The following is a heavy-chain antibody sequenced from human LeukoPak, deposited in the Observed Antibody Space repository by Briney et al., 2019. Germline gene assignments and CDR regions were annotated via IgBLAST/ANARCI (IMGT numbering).Heavy chain of an antibody. Sequence: GGSLRLSCAASGFTVSSTYVNWVRQAPGKGLEWVSVFYSGGNTYYAGSVKGRFTISRDISKNTMYLQMNSLRAEDTAVYYCARDYPVATINDPYYGMDVWGQGTTVTVSS. D-gene: IGHD5-12*01. CDR1: GFTVSSTY. CDR2: FYSGGNT. CDR3: ARDYPVATINDPYYGMDV. J-gene: IGHJ6*02. V-gene: IGHV3-53*01.